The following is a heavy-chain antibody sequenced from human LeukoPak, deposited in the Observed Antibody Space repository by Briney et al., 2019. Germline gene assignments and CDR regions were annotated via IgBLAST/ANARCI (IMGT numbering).Heavy chain of an antibody. V-gene: IGHV3-53*01. CDR3: ARDEGIVVVPAAVIFDY. D-gene: IGHD2-2*01. CDR1: GFAVSSHH. Sequence: PGGSLRLSCAASGFAVSSHHMTWVRQAPGKGLEWVSFIYTDGNTYYADPVEGRFTISRDNSKNMLYLQMNSLRAEDTAVYYCARDEGIVVVPAAVIFDYWGQGTLVTVSS. CDR2: IYTDGNT. J-gene: IGHJ4*02.